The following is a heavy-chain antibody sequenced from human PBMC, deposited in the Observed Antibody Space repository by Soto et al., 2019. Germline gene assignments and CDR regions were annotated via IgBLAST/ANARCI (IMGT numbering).Heavy chain of an antibody. V-gene: IGHV3-23*01. J-gene: IGHJ5*02. CDR3: TTDLWRIAVVVGSTGYFNP. CDR1: GFTLSNYA. D-gene: IGHD2-15*01. Sequence: GGSLRLSCVTPGFTLSNYAMGWVRQAPGRGLEWVSAIDGSDESTKYADSVKGRFTVSRDNSKNTLSLQMNSLRAEDTAVYYCTTDLWRIAVVVGSTGYFNPWGQGTPVTVSS. CDR2: IDGSDEST.